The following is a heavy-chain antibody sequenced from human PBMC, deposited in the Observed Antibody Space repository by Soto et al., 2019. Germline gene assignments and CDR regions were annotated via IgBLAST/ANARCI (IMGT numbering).Heavy chain of an antibody. CDR3: ARDQGGATTHWFDP. D-gene: IGHD1-26*01. CDR2: ITGSGGST. CDR1: GFTFTSYA. V-gene: IGHV3-23*01. Sequence: EVHLLESGGGLVQPGGSLRLSCAASGFTFTSYAMSWVRQAPGKGLEWVSGITGSGGSTYYADSVKGRFTISRDNSKNTLYLQMNSLRAEDTAVYFCARDQGGATTHWFDPWGQGTLVTVSS. J-gene: IGHJ5*02.